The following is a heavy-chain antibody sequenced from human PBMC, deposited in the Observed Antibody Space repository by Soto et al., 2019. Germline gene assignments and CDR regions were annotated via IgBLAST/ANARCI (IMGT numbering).Heavy chain of an antibody. V-gene: IGHV1-69*06. D-gene: IGHD3-22*01. CDR3: ARDRSGGGNYYDSSGYHYYGMDV. CDR1: GCSFSSYA. CDR2: IIPIFGTA. J-gene: IGHJ6*02. Sequence: SVKVSCKASGCSFSSYAISWVGQAPGQGLEWMGGIIPIFGTANYAQKFQGGVTITADKSTSTAYMELSSLRSEDTAVYYCARDRSGGGNYYDSSGYHYYGMDVWGQGTTVTVSS.